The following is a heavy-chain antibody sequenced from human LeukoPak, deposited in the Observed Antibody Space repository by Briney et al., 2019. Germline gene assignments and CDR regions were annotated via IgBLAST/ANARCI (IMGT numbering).Heavy chain of an antibody. CDR3: WGYTTRGDWFDP. CDR1: GGSFSDYY. CDR2: INHSGST. J-gene: IGHJ5*02. V-gene: IGHV4-34*01. D-gene: IGHD6-13*01. Sequence: SETLSLTCAVDGGSFSDYYWSWIRQPPGRGLGWIGEINHSGSTNYKSSLKSRVTISLDTSKNQFSLRLSSVTAADTAVYYCWGYTTRGDWFDPWGQGTLVTVSS.